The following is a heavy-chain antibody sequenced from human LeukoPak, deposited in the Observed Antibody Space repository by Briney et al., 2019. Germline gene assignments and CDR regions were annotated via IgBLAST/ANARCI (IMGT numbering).Heavy chain of an antibody. J-gene: IGHJ5*02. CDR1: GYTFTGSD. CDR3: ARSIRPENWFDP. Sequence: ASVKVSCKASGYTFTGSDMHWGRQAPGQGLEWMGWINPNSGGTNYAQKFQGRVTMTRDTSISTAYMELSRLRSDDTAVYYCARSIRPENWFDPWGQGTLVTVSS. D-gene: IGHD6-6*01. V-gene: IGHV1-2*02. CDR2: INPNSGGT.